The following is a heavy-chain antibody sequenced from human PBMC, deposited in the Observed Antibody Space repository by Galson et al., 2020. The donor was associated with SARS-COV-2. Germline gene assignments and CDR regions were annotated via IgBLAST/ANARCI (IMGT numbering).Heavy chain of an antibody. Sequence: GESLKISCAASGFTFSSYAMHWVRQAPGKGLEWVAAISYDGSNKYYADSVKGRFTISRDNSKNTLYLQMNSLRAEDTAVYYCASGLLFWSDGMGVWGQGTTVTVSS. CDR2: ISYDGSNK. CDR3: ASGLLFWSDGMGV. V-gene: IGHV3-30-3*01. D-gene: IGHD2-8*02. J-gene: IGHJ6*02. CDR1: GFTFSSYA.